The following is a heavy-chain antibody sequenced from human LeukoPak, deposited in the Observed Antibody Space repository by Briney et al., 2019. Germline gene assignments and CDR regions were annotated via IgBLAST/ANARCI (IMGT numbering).Heavy chain of an antibody. D-gene: IGHD1-7*01. CDR1: GYTFTGYY. Sequence: ASVKLSCKGSGYTFTGYYMHWVRQAPGQGLEWMGWINPNSGGTNYAQKFQGRVTITRDTSISTAYMELSRLRSDDTAVYYCAKEITGTTPYWGQGTLVTVPS. CDR3: AKEITGTTPY. J-gene: IGHJ4*02. V-gene: IGHV1-2*02. CDR2: INPNSGGT.